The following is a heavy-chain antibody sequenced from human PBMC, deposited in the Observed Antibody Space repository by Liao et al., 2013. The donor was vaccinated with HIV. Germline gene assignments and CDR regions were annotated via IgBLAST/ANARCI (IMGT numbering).Heavy chain of an antibody. CDR2: IYHSGST. CDR1: GGSFSGYY. J-gene: IGHJ3*02. Sequence: QVQLQQWGAGLLKPSETLSLTCAVYGGSFSGYYWSWIRQPPGKGLEWIGYIYHSGSTYYNPSLKSRVTISVDRSKNQFSLKLSSVTAADTAVYYCASRVADAFDIWAKGQCHRLF. CDR3: ASRVADAFDI. V-gene: IGHV4-34*01. D-gene: IGHD3-10*01.